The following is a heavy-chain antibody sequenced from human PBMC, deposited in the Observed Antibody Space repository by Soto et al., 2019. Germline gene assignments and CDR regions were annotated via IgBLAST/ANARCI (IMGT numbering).Heavy chain of an antibody. D-gene: IGHD2-2*01. J-gene: IGHJ5*02. CDR3: ARGPHPMPPGWFDP. Sequence: QVQLQQWGAGLLKPSETLSLTCAVYGGSFSGYYWSWIRQPPGKGLEWIGEINHSGSTNYNPSLKSRVTISVDTSKNQFSLKLSSVTAADTAVYYCARGPHPMPPGWFDPWGQGTLVTVSS. V-gene: IGHV4-34*01. CDR1: GGSFSGYY. CDR2: INHSGST.